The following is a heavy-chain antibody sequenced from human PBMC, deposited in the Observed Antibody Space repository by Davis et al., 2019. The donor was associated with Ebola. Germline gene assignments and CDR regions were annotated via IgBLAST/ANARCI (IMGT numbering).Heavy chain of an antibody. J-gene: IGHJ6*02. D-gene: IGHD6-13*01. CDR1: GYTFTSYD. Sequence: ASVKVSCKASGYTFTSYDINWVRQATGQGLEWMGWMNPNSGNTGYAQKFQGRVTMTRNTSISTAYMELSSLRSEDTAVYYCAREGTHSSPEDYGMDVWGQGTTVTVSS. V-gene: IGHV1-8*01. CDR2: MNPNSGNT. CDR3: AREGTHSSPEDYGMDV.